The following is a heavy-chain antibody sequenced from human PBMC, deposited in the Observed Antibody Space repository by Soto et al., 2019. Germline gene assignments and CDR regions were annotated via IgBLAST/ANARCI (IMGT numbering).Heavy chain of an antibody. J-gene: IGHJ4*02. V-gene: IGHV5-51*01. CDR3: ARSIQYYYDSSGPGYYFDY. CDR1: GYSFTSYW. Sequence: PGESLKISCKGSGYSFTSYWIGWVRQMPGKGLEWMGIIYPGDSDTRYSPSFQGQVTISADKSISTAYLQWSSLKAADTAMYYCARSIQYYYDSSGPGYYFDYWGQGTLVTVYS. D-gene: IGHD3-22*01. CDR2: IYPGDSDT.